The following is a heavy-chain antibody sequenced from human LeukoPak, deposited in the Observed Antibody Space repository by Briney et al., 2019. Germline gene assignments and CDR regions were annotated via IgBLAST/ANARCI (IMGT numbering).Heavy chain of an antibody. J-gene: IGHJ2*01. V-gene: IGHV3-48*02. CDR3: ARDVGIMVVTRWCFDL. CDR1: GLTFSGYD. D-gene: IGHD2-21*02. CDR2: ISSSHNTI. Sequence: GGSLRLSCAASGLTFSGYDMHWVRQAPGKGLEWVSYISSSHNTIYYADSVKGRFTISRDNAKNSLYLQMNSLRDEDTAVYYCARDVGIMVVTRWCFDLWGRGTVVTVSS.